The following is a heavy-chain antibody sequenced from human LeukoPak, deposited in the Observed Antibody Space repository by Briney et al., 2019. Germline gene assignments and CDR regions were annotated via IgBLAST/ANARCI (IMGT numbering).Heavy chain of an antibody. CDR1: GYSISSGYY. Sequence: SETLSLTCTVSGYSISSGYYWGWIRQPPGKGLEWIGSIYHSGSTYYNPSLKSRVTISVDTSKNQFSLKLSSVTAADTAVYYCARRVTMVRGVRPIDYWGQGTLVAVSS. CDR2: IYHSGST. J-gene: IGHJ4*02. V-gene: IGHV4-38-2*02. CDR3: ARRVTMVRGVRPIDY. D-gene: IGHD3-10*01.